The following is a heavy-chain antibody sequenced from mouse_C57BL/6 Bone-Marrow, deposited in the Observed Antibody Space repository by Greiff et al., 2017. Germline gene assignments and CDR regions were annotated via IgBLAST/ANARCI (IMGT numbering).Heavy chain of an antibody. V-gene: IGHV1-61*01. J-gene: IGHJ1*03. CDR1: GYTFTSYW. CDR2: IYPSDSET. Sequence: VQLQQPGAELVRPGSSVKLSCKASGYTFTSYWMDWVKQRPGQGLEWIGNIYPSDSETHYTQKFKDKATLTVDKSSSTAYMQLSNLTSEDSAVYYCARWGWDWYFDVWGTGTTVTVSS. CDR3: ARWGWDWYFDV. D-gene: IGHD3-3*01.